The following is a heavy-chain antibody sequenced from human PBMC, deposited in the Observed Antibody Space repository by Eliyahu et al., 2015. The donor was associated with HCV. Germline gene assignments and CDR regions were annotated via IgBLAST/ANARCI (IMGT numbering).Heavy chain of an antibody. D-gene: IGHD3-16*01. V-gene: IGHV1-69*01. CDR1: GGTFRNYI. Sequence: QVQLVQSGAEVKKPGSXVKVSCKASGGTFRNYIFSWVRQAPGQGLEWMGGIIPIFGTANYAQKFQGRVTITADESTSTGFMELSSLRSEDTAMYYCASAGPGGAFDIWGQGTMVTVSX. CDR3: ASAGPGGAFDI. J-gene: IGHJ3*02. CDR2: IIPIFGTA.